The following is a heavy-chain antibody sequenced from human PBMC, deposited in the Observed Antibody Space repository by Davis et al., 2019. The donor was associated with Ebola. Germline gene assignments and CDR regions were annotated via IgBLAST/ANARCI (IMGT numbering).Heavy chain of an antibody. CDR3: AREDGSRPGGLDY. V-gene: IGHV1-2*02. Sequence: ASVKVSCKASGYTFTGYYMHWVRQAPGQGLEWMGWINPNSGGTNYAQKFQGRVTMTRDTSISTAYMELSRLRSDDTAVYYCAREDGSRPGGLDYWGQGTLVTVSS. J-gene: IGHJ4*02. CDR2: INPNSGGT. D-gene: IGHD3-10*01. CDR1: GYTFTGYY.